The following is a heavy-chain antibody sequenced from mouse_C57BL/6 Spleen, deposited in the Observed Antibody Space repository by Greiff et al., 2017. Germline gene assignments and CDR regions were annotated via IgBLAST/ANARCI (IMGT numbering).Heavy chain of an antibody. CDR2: FYPGDGDI. CDR3: ARKDYYGSSSYAMDY. V-gene: IGHV1-80*01. D-gene: IGHD1-1*01. J-gene: IGHJ4*01. CDR1: GYAFSSYW. Sequence: QVQLQQSGAELVKPGASVKISCKASGYAFSSYWMNWVKQRPGKGLEWIGQFYPGDGDINYNGKFKGKATLTADKSSSTAYMQLSSLTSEDSAVYFCARKDYYGSSSYAMDYGGQGTSVTVSS.